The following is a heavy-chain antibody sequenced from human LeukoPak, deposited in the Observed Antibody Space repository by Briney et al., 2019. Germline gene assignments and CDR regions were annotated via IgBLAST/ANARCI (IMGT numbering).Heavy chain of an antibody. CDR3: ARRRYCSSTSCHSGGNWLDP. CDR2: INHSGST. CDR1: GGSFSGYY. D-gene: IGHD2-2*01. J-gene: IGHJ5*02. V-gene: IGHV4-34*01. Sequence: SETLSLTCAVYGGSFSGYYWSWIRQPPGKGLEWIGEINHSGSTNYNPSLKSRVTISVDTSKNQFSLKLSSVTAADTAVYYCARRRYCSSTSCHSGGNWLDPWGQGTLVTVSS.